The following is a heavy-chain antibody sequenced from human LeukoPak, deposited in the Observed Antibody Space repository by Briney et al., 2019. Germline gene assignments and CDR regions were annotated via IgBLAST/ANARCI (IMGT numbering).Heavy chain of an antibody. Sequence: PGGSLRLSCAASGFTFSSYWMHWVRQAPGKGLVWVSRIKSDGSSTSYADSVKGRFTISRDNAKNTLYLQMNSLRAEDMAVYYGARGSYYYDSSGYSPGAYWGQGTLVTVSS. CDR2: IKSDGSST. J-gene: IGHJ4*02. D-gene: IGHD3-22*01. CDR1: GFTFSSYW. V-gene: IGHV3-74*01. CDR3: ARGSYYYDSSGYSPGAY.